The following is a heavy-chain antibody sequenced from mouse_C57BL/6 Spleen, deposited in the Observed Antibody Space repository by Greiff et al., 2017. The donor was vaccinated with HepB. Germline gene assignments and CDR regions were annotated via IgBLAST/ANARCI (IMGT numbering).Heavy chain of an antibody. V-gene: IGHV6-3*01. CDR3: TGNCGGDWYFDV. D-gene: IGHD4-1*02. CDR2: IRLKSDNYAT. CDR1: GFTFSNYW. J-gene: IGHJ1*03. Sequence: EVKLEESGGGLVQPGGSMKLSCVASGFTFSNYWMNWVRQSPEKGLEWVAQIRLKSDNYATHYAESVKGRFTISRDDSKSSVYLQMNNLRAEDTGIYYCTGNCGGDWYFDVWGTGTTVTVSS.